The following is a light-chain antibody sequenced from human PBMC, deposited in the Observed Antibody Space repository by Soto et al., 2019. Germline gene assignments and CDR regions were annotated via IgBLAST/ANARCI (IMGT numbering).Light chain of an antibody. J-gene: IGKJ1*01. CDR3: LQDFNYPWT. CDR1: QAIRND. CDR2: AAS. Sequence: AIQMTQSPSSLSASVGDRVTITCRAIQAIRNDLGWYQQKPGKTPKLLIFAASSLQSGVPTRFSGSGSGTDFTLTISSLQPEDFANYYCLQDFNYPWTFGQGTKVEIE. V-gene: IGKV1-6*01.